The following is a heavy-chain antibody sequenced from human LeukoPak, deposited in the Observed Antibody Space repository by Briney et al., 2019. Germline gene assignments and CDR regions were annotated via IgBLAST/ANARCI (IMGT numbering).Heavy chain of an antibody. Sequence: GASVKVSCKASGGTFSSYAISWVRQAPGQGLEWVGGIIPIFGTANYAQKFQGRVTITTDESTSTAYMELSSLRSEDTAVYYCARDGLELSLDYWGQGTLVTVSS. CDR1: GGTFSSYA. V-gene: IGHV1-69*05. CDR3: ARDGLELSLDY. J-gene: IGHJ4*02. D-gene: IGHD1-7*01. CDR2: IIPIFGTA.